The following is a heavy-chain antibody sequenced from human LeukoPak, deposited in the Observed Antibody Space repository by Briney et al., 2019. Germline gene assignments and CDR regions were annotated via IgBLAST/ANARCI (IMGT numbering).Heavy chain of an antibody. CDR1: GYTFTSYA. CDR3: ARDLWMAVHDAFDI. Sequence: ASVKVSCKASGYTFTSYAMNWVRQAPGQGLEWIGWINTNTGNPTYAQGFTGRFVFSLDTSVSTAYLQISSLKAEDTAVYYCARDLWMAVHDAFDIWGQGTMVTVSS. V-gene: IGHV7-4-1*02. J-gene: IGHJ3*02. CDR2: INTNTGNP. D-gene: IGHD2/OR15-2a*01.